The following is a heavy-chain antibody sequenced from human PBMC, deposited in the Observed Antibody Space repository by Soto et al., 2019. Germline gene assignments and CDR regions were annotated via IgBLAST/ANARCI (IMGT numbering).Heavy chain of an antibody. CDR1: GGSIYTYS. J-gene: IGHJ4*02. CDR2: IYSSGSA. V-gene: IGHV4-4*07. CDR3: ATIVGANDY. D-gene: IGHD1-26*01. Sequence: SETQSLTCTVSGGSIYTYSWTWLRQPAGKGLEWIGHIYSSGSANYNPSLKSRVSMSVDTSKNQFSLKLNSVTAADTAVYYCATIVGANDYWGQGALVTVSS.